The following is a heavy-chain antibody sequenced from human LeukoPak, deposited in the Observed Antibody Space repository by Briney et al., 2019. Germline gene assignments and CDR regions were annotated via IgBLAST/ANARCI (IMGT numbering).Heavy chain of an antibody. V-gene: IGHV3-9*01. CDR3: AKGALAGAFYWYFDL. J-gene: IGHJ2*01. CDR1: EFTFDDFA. Sequence: GRALRLSCAAFEFTFDDFAMHWVRQAPGKGLEWVSGISWNSGSIGYADSVKGRFTISRDNAKNSLFLQMDSLRPEDTAFYYCAKGALAGAFYWYFDLWGRGTLSLSPQ. D-gene: IGHD6-19*01. CDR2: ISWNSGSI.